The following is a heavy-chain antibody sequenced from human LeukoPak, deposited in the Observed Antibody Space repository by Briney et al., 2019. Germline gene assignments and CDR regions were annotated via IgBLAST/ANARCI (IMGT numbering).Heavy chain of an antibody. V-gene: IGHV3-30*04. J-gene: IGHJ3*02. CDR2: ISYDGNIK. CDR1: GFTFSSYA. CDR3: ARDYLMGGTTGKAFDI. Sequence: GRSLRLSCAASGFTFSSYAMHWVRQAPGKGLGWVAVISYDGNIKYYTDSVKGRFTISRDNSKNTLYLQMNSLRAEDTAVYYCARDYLMGGTTGKAFDIWGQGTMVTISS. D-gene: IGHD1-26*01.